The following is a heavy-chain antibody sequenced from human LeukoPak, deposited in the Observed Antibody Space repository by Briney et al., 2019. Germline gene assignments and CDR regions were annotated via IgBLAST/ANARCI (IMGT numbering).Heavy chain of an antibody. CDR1: GGSISSYY. J-gene: IGHJ6*02. CDR3: ARGSYYYDGSGYYSDYYYYGMDV. V-gene: IGHV4-59*01. CDR2: IYYSGST. D-gene: IGHD3-22*01. Sequence: SETLSLTCTVSGGSISSYYWSWIRQPPGKGLEWIGYIYYSGSTNYNPSLKSRVTISVDTSKNQFSLKLSSVTAADTAVYYCARGSYYYDGSGYYSDYYYYGMDVWGQGTTVTVSS.